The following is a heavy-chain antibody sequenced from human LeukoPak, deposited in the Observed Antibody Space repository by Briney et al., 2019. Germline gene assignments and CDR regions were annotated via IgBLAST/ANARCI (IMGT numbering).Heavy chain of an antibody. J-gene: IGHJ4*02. CDR2: MNPNSGNT. CDR1: GYTFTSYD. CDR3: AMLSSSSPFDY. V-gene: IGHV1-8*03. D-gene: IGHD6-6*01. Sequence: ASVKVSCKASGYTFTSYDINWVRQATGQGLEWMGWMNPNSGNTGYAQKFQGRVTITRNTSISTAHMELSSLRSEDTAVYYCAMLSSSSPFDYWGQGTLVTVSS.